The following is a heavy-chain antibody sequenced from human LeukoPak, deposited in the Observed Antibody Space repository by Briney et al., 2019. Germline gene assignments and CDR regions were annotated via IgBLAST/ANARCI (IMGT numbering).Heavy chain of an antibody. CDR2: IYYSGST. D-gene: IGHD3-22*01. J-gene: IGHJ4*02. V-gene: IGHV4-39*01. CDR1: GGSISSSSYY. CDR3: ARQEEQRYYDCSGYSTGPFDY. Sequence: SETLSLTCTVSGGSISSSSYYWGWIRKPPGKGLEWIGSIYYSGSTYYDPSLKSRVTISVDTSKNQFSLKLSSVTAADTAVYYCARQEEQRYYDCSGYSTGPFDYWGQGTLVTVSS.